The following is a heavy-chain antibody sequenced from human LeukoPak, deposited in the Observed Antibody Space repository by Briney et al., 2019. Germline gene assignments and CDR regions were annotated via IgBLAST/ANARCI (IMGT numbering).Heavy chain of an antibody. V-gene: IGHV3-48*01. Sequence: GGSLRLSCAASGFTFSNYNMNWVRQAPGRGLEWVSDIDTSSSTIYYADSVKGRFTISRDNAKNSLYLQMNSLRAEDTAVYYCARGGSARNYYGSGSYHNPLDYWGQGTLVTVSS. CDR3: ARGGSARNYYGSGSYHNPLDY. CDR1: GFTFSNYN. D-gene: IGHD3-10*01. CDR2: IDTSSSTI. J-gene: IGHJ4*02.